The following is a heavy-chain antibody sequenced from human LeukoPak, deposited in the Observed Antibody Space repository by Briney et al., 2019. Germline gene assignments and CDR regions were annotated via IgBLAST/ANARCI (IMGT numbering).Heavy chain of an antibody. J-gene: IGHJ4*02. V-gene: IGHV1-46*01. D-gene: IGHD3-3*01. CDR1: GFTFIYYY. Sequence: ASVKVSCKASGFTFIYYYMHWLRQAPGQRLDWMGMITPSAGETTYAQRFQGRFTMNRDMSTNTVYMELSSLTSGDTGIYYCVRDFEWTRSGERLDYWGQGTLVTVSS. CDR3: VRDFEWTRSGERLDY. CDR2: ITPSAGET.